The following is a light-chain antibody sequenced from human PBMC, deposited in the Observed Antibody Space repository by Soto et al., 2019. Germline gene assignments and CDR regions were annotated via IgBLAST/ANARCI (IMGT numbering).Light chain of an antibody. CDR2: EVG. CDR3: SSYTRPSTPGV. J-gene: IGLJ3*02. V-gene: IGLV2-14*01. CDR1: SSDVGAYNY. Sequence: QSALTQPASVSGSPGQSITISCTGTSSDVGAYNYVSWYQQHPGKAPKLMIYEVGNRPSGVSNRFSGSKSGNTASLTISGRQAADEADDYCSSYTRPSTPGVFGGGTKLTVL.